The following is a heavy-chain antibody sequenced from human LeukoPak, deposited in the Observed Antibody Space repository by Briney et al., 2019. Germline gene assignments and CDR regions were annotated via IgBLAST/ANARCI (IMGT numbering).Heavy chain of an antibody. Sequence: SETLSLTCTVSGGSISSYYWSWIRQPPGKGLEWIGYIYYSGSTNYNPSLKSRVTISVDTSKNQFSLKLSSVTAADTAVYYCARFQQLVFDYWGQGTLVTVSS. CDR3: ARFQQLVFDY. CDR1: GGSISSYY. V-gene: IGHV4-59*01. J-gene: IGHJ4*02. CDR2: IYYSGST. D-gene: IGHD6-13*01.